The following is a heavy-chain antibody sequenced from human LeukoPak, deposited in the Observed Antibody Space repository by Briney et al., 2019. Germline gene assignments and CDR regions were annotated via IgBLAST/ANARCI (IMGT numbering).Heavy chain of an antibody. V-gene: IGHV1-2*02. D-gene: IGHD6-19*01. CDR3: ARGRSMSSGWYVDY. J-gene: IGHJ4*02. CDR2: INPNSGGT. CDR1: GYTFTGYY. Sequence: ASVKVSCKASGYTFTGYYMHWVRRAPGQGLEWMGWINPNSGGTNYAQKFQGRVTMTRDTSISTAYMELSRLRSDDTAVYYCARGRSMSSGWYVDYWGQGTLVTVSS.